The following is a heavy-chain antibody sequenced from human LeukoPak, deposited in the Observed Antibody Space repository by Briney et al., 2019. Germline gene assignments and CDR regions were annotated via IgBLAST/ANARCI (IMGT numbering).Heavy chain of an antibody. Sequence: GGSLRLSCAASGFTFSSYAMHWVCQAPGKGLEWVAVISYDGSNKYYADSVKGRFTISRDNSKNTLYLQMNSLRAEDTAVYYCAREWGPDTKYFDYWGQGTLVTVSS. CDR3: AREWGPDTKYFDY. CDR1: GFTFSSYA. D-gene: IGHD5-18*01. CDR2: ISYDGSNK. V-gene: IGHV3-30-3*01. J-gene: IGHJ4*02.